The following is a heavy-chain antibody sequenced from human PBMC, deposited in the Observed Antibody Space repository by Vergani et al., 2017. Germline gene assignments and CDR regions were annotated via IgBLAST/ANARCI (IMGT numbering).Heavy chain of an antibody. CDR1: GGSISSYY. D-gene: IGHD3-10*01. V-gene: IGHV4-4*07. CDR3: ARDGSYYPEYYFDD. Sequence: QVQLQESGPGLVKPSETLSLTCTVSGGSISSYYWSWIRQPAGTGLEWIGRIYTSGSTNYNPSLKSRVTMSVDTSKNQFSLKLSSVTAADTAVYYCARDGSYYPEYYFDDWGQGTLVTVSS. J-gene: IGHJ4*02. CDR2: IYTSGST.